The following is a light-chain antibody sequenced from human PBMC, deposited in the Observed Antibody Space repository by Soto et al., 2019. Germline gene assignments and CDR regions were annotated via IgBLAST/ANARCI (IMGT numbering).Light chain of an antibody. Sequence: DIQMTQSPSSLPSSVGDRVTLTCRASQGIRNDLGWFQQRPGKAPKRLIHAASSLEGGVPSRFSGSGSGTEFTLTISSLQPDDFETYYCLQHNSYPWTFGQGTKVDIK. CDR2: AAS. CDR1: QGIRND. CDR3: LQHNSYPWT. J-gene: IGKJ1*01. V-gene: IGKV1-17*01.